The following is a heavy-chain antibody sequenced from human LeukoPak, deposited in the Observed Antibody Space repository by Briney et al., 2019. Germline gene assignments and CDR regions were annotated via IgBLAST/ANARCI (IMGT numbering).Heavy chain of an antibody. D-gene: IGHD5-24*01. CDR1: GFTFSSYG. V-gene: IGHV3-30*03. CDR3: ASEDGHNPNLGFDY. J-gene: IGHJ4*02. Sequence: GGSLRLSCVASGFTFSSYGMHWVRQAPGKGLEWVAVISYDGSNKYYADSVKGRFTISRDTSKNTLYLQMNSLRAEDTAVYYCASEDGHNPNLGFDYWGQGTLVTVSS. CDR2: ISYDGSNK.